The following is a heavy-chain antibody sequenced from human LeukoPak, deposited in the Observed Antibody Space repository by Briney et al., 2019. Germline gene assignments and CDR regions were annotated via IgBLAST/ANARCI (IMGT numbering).Heavy chain of an antibody. D-gene: IGHD6-19*01. J-gene: IGHJ1*01. CDR1: GFTFTSYW. CDR2: IKQDGSEK. CDR3: AKVSGWSFGYFQH. V-gene: IGHV3-7*03. Sequence: PGGSLRLSCAASGFTFTSYWMSWVRQAPGKGLECVANIKQDGSEKSYEDSVKGRFTISRDNAKNSLYLQMNSLRAEDTALYYCAKVSGWSFGYFQHWGQGTLVTVSS.